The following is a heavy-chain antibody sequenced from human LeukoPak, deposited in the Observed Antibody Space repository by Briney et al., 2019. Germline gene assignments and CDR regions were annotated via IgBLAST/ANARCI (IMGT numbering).Heavy chain of an antibody. CDR3: ARDADGMDC. V-gene: IGHV3-30*04. CDR2: ISYDGHDK. CDR1: RLTFSNYL. J-gene: IGHJ4*02. Sequence: GRSLSLSCAASRLTFSNYLMHWVRQAPGKGMEWVAVISYDGHDKTCAAIVKGRFPVSREDSKNPLYLQLNSLKPQQWTIYYCARDADGMDCWGPGTLVTVSS.